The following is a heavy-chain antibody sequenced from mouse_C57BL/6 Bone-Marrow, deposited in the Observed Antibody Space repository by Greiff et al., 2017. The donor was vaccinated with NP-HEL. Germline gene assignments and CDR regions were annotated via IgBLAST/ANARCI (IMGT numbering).Heavy chain of an antibody. CDR3: ARKAYYGRSYEFAY. J-gene: IGHJ3*01. CDR1: GYTFTTYW. CDR2: LDPSDSYT. D-gene: IGHD1-1*01. V-gene: IGHV1-50*01. Sequence: QVQLQQPGAELVKPGASVKLSCKASGYTFTTYWMQWVKQRPGQGLEWIGELDPSDSYTNYTQKFKGKATLTVDTSSSTAYMQLSSLTSEDSAVYYCARKAYYGRSYEFAYWGQGTLVTVSA.